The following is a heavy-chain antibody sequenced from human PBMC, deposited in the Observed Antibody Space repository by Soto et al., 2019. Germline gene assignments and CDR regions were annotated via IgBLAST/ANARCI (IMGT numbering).Heavy chain of an antibody. CDR3: ARALSTWPLYHYGMDV. CDR1: GYTFTCYD. CDR2: MNPHSGNT. J-gene: IGHJ6*02. D-gene: IGHD3-16*01. V-gene: IGHV1-8*01. Sequence: ASVKVACKASGYTFTCYDINWVRQATGQGLEWMGWMNPHSGNTGYAQKFQGRVTMTRNTSISTAYMELSSLRSEDTAVYYCARALSTWPLYHYGMDVWGQGTTVTVSS.